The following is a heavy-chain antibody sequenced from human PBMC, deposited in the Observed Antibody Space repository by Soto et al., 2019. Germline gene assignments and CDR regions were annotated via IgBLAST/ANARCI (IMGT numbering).Heavy chain of an antibody. J-gene: IGHJ4*02. V-gene: IGHV3-74*03. CDR3: ARGNYGPED. CDR2: INDDGSTT. D-gene: IGHD3-10*01. CDR1: GFTFRTSW. Sequence: EVQLVESGGGLVQPGGSLRLSCAASGFTFRTSWMYWVRQAPGKGLVWVSRINDDGSTTTYADSVKGRFTISRDNAKNTMFMQMDSLGSEDTGVYYCARGNYGPEDWGQGTRVTVSS.